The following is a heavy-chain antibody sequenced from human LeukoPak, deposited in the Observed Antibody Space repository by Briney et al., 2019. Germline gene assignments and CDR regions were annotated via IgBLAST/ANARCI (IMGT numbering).Heavy chain of an antibody. CDR3: ARGDVVVPAANV. V-gene: IGHV1-69*04. J-gene: IGHJ4*02. D-gene: IGHD2-2*01. Sequence: GASVKVSCKASGGTFSSYAISWVRQAPGQGLEWMGRIIPILGIANYAQKFQGRVTITADKSTGTAYMELSSLRSEDTAVYYCARGDVVVPAANVWGQGTLVTVSS. CDR1: GGTFSSYA. CDR2: IIPILGIA.